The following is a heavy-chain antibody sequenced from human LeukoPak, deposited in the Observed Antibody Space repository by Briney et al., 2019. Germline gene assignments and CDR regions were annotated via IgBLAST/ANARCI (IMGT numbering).Heavy chain of an antibody. D-gene: IGHD3-10*01. J-gene: IGHJ4*02. CDR1: GFTFRNDW. Sequence: GGSLRLSCAVFGFTFRNDWMSWVRQAPGKGLEWVAVIWYDGSNKYYADSVKGRFAISRDNSKNTLYLQMNSLRAEDTAVYYCARDRYYGSGSYPHDYWGQGTLVTVSS. CDR3: ARDRYYGSGSYPHDY. V-gene: IGHV3-33*08. CDR2: IWYDGSNK.